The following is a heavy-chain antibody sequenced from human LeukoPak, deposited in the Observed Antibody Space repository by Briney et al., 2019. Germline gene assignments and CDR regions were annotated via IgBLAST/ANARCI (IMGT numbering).Heavy chain of an antibody. J-gene: IGHJ6*02. Sequence: PGGSLRLSCAASGFTFSSYAMSWVRQAPGKGLEWVSAISGSGGSTYHADSVKGRFTISRDNSKNTLYLQMNSLRAEDTAVYYCAKLSGCSSTSCYSYYYYGMDVWGQGTTVTVSS. CDR2: ISGSGGST. CDR1: GFTFSSYA. D-gene: IGHD2-2*01. V-gene: IGHV3-23*01. CDR3: AKLSGCSSTSCYSYYYYGMDV.